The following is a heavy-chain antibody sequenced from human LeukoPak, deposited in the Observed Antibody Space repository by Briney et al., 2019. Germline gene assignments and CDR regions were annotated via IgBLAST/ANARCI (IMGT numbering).Heavy chain of an antibody. CDR2: ISNDGINK. Sequence: GGSLRLSCEATGFTFSDNGIHWVRQAPGEGLEWVAAISNDGINKYYADSVKGRFTISRDNSKNTMDLQMTTLRPEDTAVYYCAKDLGRGSSFYNYYYGTDVWGQGTTVTVSS. V-gene: IGHV3-30*18. D-gene: IGHD2-15*01. CDR1: GFTFSDNG. J-gene: IGHJ6*02. CDR3: AKDLGRGSSFYNYYYGTDV.